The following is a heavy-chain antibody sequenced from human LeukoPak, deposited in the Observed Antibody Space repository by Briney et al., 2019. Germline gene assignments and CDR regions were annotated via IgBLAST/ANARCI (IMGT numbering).Heavy chain of an antibody. CDR1: GGXFSGYY. D-gene: IGHD5-18*01. V-gene: IGHV4-34*01. J-gene: IGHJ4*02. Sequence: PSETLSLTCAVYGGXFSGYYCSWIRQPPGKGLEWIGEINHSGSTNYNSSLKSRVTISVDTSKNQFSLKVSSVTAADTAVYYCAREKMRRYSYGYAHWGQGILVTVSS. CDR2: INHSGST. CDR3: AREKMRRYSYGYAH.